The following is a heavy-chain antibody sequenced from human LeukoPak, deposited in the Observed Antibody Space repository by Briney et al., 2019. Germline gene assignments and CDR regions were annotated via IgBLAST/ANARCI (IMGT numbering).Heavy chain of an antibody. V-gene: IGHV4-59*01. CDR3: ASHKGF. J-gene: IGHJ4*02. CDR2: IYYSGST. CDR1: GGSISNNY. Sequence: SETLSLTCTVSGGSISNNYWSWFRQPPGKGLEWVGYIYYSGSTNYNPSLKSRVTISVDTSKSQFSLKLSSVTAADTAVYYCASHKGFWGQGTLVTVSS.